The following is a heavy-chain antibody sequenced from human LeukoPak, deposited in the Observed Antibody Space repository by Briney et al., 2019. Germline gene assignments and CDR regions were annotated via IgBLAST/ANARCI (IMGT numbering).Heavy chain of an antibody. CDR2: IYYSGST. J-gene: IGHJ4*02. V-gene: IGHV4-31*03. CDR3: ARGLPYGDYYFDY. CDR1: GGSISSGGYY. D-gene: IGHD4-17*01. Sequence: PSQTLSLTCTVSGGSISSGGYYWSWIRQHPGKGLEWIGYIYYSGSTYYNPSLKSRVTISVDTSKNQFSLKLSSVTAADTAVYCCARGLPYGDYYFDYWGQGTLVTVSS.